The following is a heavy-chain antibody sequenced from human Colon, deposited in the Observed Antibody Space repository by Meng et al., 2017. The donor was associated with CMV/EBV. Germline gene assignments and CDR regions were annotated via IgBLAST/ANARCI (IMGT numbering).Heavy chain of an antibody. D-gene: IGHD2-2*01. Sequence: GGSLRLSCKTSGYTFATHWIGWVRQLPGKDLEWMGMIHCGDSRTIYSPLFQGQVTISADKSLNTAYLQWNSLQASDTAMYYCARHYDASWFGYWGQGTLVPSPQ. CDR2: IHCGDSRT. J-gene: IGHJ4*02. CDR1: GYTFATHW. V-gene: IGHV5-51*01. CDR3: ARHYDASWFGY.